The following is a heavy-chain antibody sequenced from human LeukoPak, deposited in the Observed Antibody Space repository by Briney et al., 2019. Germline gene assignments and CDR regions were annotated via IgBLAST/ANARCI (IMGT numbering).Heavy chain of an antibody. Sequence: PSETLSLTCAVYSGSFSGYYWSWIRQPPGKGLEWIGEIYHSGSTNYNPSLKSRVTISVDTSKNQFSLKLSSVTAADTAVYYCARLVGYSSGWSYFDYWGQGTLVTVSS. CDR1: SGSFSGYY. V-gene: IGHV4-34*01. CDR2: IYHSGST. CDR3: ARLVGYSSGWSYFDY. D-gene: IGHD6-19*01. J-gene: IGHJ4*02.